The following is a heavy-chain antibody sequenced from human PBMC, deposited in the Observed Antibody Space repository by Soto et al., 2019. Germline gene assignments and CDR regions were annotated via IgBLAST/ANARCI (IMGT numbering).Heavy chain of an antibody. Sequence: SETLSLTCSISGSSFSSYHWSWIRQPPGKGLEWIGYIFYSGSTTYNPSLKSRVTISLDTSKNQFSLKVSSVTAADTAVYYCARDLFGDGYNFRYWGQGTQVTVSS. D-gene: IGHD5-12*01. V-gene: IGHV4-59*01. CDR2: IFYSGST. CDR3: ARDLFGDGYNFRY. J-gene: IGHJ4*02. CDR1: GSSFSSYH.